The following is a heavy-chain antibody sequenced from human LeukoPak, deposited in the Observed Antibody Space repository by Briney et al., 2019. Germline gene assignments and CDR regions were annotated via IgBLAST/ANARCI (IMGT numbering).Heavy chain of an antibody. Sequence: GGSLRLSCAASGFTFSTFEMSWVRQAPGKGLEWVSYISSSGDTRFYADSVKGRFTISRDNAKNSLFLQMNSLRVEDTALYFCAGGYGSYSPDYWGQGTRVTVSS. V-gene: IGHV3-48*03. J-gene: IGHJ4*02. CDR3: AGGYGSYSPDY. CDR2: ISSSGDTR. D-gene: IGHD1-26*01. CDR1: GFTFSTFE.